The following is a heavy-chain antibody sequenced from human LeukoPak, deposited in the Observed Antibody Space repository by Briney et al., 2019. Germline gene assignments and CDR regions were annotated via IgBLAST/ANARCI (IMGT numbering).Heavy chain of an antibody. CDR2: INPNSGGT. CDR3: ARDTVVTVPTYYFDY. CDR1: GYTFTGYY. Sequence: GASVNVSCKASGYTFTGYYMHWVRQAPGQGLEWMVWINPNSGGTNYSQKFQVRATITSDTSNSTAYMELSRLRSDDTAVYYCARDTVVTVPTYYFDYWGQGTLVTVSS. V-gene: IGHV1-2*02. D-gene: IGHD4-23*01. J-gene: IGHJ4*02.